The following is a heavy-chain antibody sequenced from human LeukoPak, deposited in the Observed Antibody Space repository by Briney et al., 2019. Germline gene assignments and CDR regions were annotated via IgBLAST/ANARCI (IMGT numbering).Heavy chain of an antibody. CDR3: AVEGYCSSTSCYGSIWAFDI. J-gene: IGHJ3*02. D-gene: IGHD2-2*01. Sequence: TSETLSLTCTVSGGSISSSSYYWGWIRQPPGKGLEWIVSIYYSGSTYYNPSLKSRVTISVDTSKNQFSLKLSSVTAADTAVYYCAVEGYCSSTSCYGSIWAFDIWGQGTMVTVSS. V-gene: IGHV4-39*01. CDR2: IYYSGST. CDR1: GGSISSSSYY.